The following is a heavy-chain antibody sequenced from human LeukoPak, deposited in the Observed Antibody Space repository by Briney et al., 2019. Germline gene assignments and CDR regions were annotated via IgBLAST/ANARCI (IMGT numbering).Heavy chain of an antibody. CDR1: GGSISSYY. CDR2: IYYSGST. Sequence: ASETLSLTCTVSGGSISSYYWSWIRQPPGKGLEWIGYIYYSGSTTYNPSLKSRVTISVDTSKNQFSLNMYSVTAADAAVYYCARRAVPENSFDYWGQGTLLTVSS. D-gene: IGHD6-19*01. CDR3: ARRAVPENSFDY. J-gene: IGHJ4*02. V-gene: IGHV4-59*08.